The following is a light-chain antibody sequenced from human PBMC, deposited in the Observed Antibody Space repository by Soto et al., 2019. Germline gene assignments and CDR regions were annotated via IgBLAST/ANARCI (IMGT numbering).Light chain of an antibody. CDR3: QQSYSTLRT. CDR2: AAS. J-gene: IGKJ1*01. V-gene: IGKV1-39*01. Sequence: DVQMSQSPSSLSASVGDRVTITCRASQRISTYLHWFQQKPGKAPKLLIYAASNLQSGVPSRFSGSGSGTDFALTISSLQPEDFSTYYCQQSYSTLRTFGQGNKVEIK. CDR1: QRISTY.